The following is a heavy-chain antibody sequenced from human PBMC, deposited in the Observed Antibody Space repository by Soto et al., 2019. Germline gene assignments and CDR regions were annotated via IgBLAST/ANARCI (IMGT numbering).Heavy chain of an antibody. J-gene: IGHJ4*02. V-gene: IGHV4-59*01. Sequence: SETLSLTCTVSGGSINSYYWSWIRQPPGKGLEWIGYIYYSGSTNYNPSLKSRVTISVDTSKKQFSLKLSSVTAADTAVYYCARSLPPVTLIEAAGFAYWGQGTLVTVSS. CDR2: IYYSGST. CDR1: GGSINSYY. CDR3: ARSLPPVTLIEAAGFAY. D-gene: IGHD6-13*01.